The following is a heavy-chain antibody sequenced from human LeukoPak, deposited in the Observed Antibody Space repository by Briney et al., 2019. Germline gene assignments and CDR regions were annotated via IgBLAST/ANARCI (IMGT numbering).Heavy chain of an antibody. D-gene: IGHD1-26*01. Sequence: GGSLRLSCAASGFTFSSYSMNWVRQAPGKGREWVSSISSSSSYIYYADSVKGRFTISRDNAKSSLYLQMNSLRAEDTAVYYCARQFSGVGATYYFDYWGQGTLVTVSS. J-gene: IGHJ4*02. V-gene: IGHV3-21*01. CDR2: ISSSSSYI. CDR1: GFTFSSYS. CDR3: ARQFSGVGATYYFDY.